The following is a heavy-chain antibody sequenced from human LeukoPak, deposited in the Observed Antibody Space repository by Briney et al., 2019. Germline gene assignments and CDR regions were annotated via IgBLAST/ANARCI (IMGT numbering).Heavy chain of an antibody. J-gene: IGHJ4*02. Sequence: PSETLSLTCAVYGGSFSGYYWSWIRQPPGKGLEWIGEINHSGSTNYNPSLKSRVTISVDTSKNQFSLKLSSVTAADTAVYYCARGLRWLRFPRNYFDYWDQGTLVTVSS. CDR2: INHSGST. CDR3: ARGLRWLRFPRNYFDY. D-gene: IGHD5-12*01. V-gene: IGHV4-34*01. CDR1: GGSFSGYY.